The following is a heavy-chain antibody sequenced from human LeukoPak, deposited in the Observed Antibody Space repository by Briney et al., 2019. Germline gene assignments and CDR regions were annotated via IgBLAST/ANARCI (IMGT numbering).Heavy chain of an antibody. J-gene: IGHJ5*02. D-gene: IGHD3-16*02. CDR2: MNPNSGGA. V-gene: IGHV1-2*02. CDR3: ARDKLGLGELSLYDQ. CDR1: GYTLTGYY. Sequence: ASVKVSCKASGYTLTGYYMHWVRQAPGQGLEWMGWMNPNSGGAKYAQKFQGRVTMTRDTSISTAYMELSRLRSDDTAMYYCARDKLGLGELSLYDQWGQGTLVTVFS.